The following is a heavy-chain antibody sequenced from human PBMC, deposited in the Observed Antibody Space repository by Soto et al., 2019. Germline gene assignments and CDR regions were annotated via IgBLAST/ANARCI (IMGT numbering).Heavy chain of an antibody. CDR2: ISGSGDST. CDR1: GFTFSTYA. J-gene: IGHJ4*02. V-gene: IGHV3-23*01. Sequence: GGSLRLSCAASGFTFSTYAMNWVRQAPGKGLEWVSGISGSGDSTYYADSVKGRFTISRDNSKNTLYLQMNSLRAEDTAVDYCAKKSLGTYFDYWGQGTLVPVAS. CDR3: AKKSLGTYFDY. D-gene: IGHD7-27*01.